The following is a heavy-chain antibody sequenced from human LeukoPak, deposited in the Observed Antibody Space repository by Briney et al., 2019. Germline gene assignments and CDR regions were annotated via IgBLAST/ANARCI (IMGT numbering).Heavy chain of an antibody. J-gene: IGHJ4*02. D-gene: IGHD6-13*01. CDR3: ARGEHSSSWYRGSLDY. V-gene: IGHV3-21*01. CDR2: ISSSSYI. Sequence: GGSLRLSCAASGFTFSSYSMNWVRQAPGKGLEWVSSISSSSYIYYADSVKGRFTISRDNAKNSLYLQMNSLRAEDTAVYYCARGEHSSSWYRGSLDYWGQGTLVTVSS. CDR1: GFTFSSYS.